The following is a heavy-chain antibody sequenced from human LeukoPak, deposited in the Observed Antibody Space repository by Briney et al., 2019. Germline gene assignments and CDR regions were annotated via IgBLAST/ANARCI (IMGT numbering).Heavy chain of an antibody. CDR1: GGSISSGGYY. Sequence: SETLSLTCTVSGGSISSGGYYWSWIRQHPGKGLEWIGYIYYSGSTYYNPSLKSRVTISVDTSKNQFSLKLSSVTAADTAVYYCARVVPPEYYYGSGSYYHGGYFDYWGQGTLVTVSS. V-gene: IGHV4-31*03. CDR2: IYYSGST. CDR3: ARVVPPEYYYGSGSYYHGGYFDY. D-gene: IGHD3-10*01. J-gene: IGHJ4*02.